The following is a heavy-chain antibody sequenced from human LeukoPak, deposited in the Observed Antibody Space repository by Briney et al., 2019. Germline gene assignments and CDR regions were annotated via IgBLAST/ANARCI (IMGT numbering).Heavy chain of an antibody. CDR2: INHSRNT. J-gene: IGHJ4*02. CDR1: GGSFSGYY. Sequence: PSETLSLTCAVYGGSFSGYYWSWIRQPPGKRLEWIGEINHSRNTNYNPSPKSRVTISVDTSKNQFSLKVTSVTAADTAVYYCARARRDSGYYNVDYWGQGALVTVSS. D-gene: IGHD3-3*01. V-gene: IGHV4-34*01. CDR3: ARARRDSGYYNVDY.